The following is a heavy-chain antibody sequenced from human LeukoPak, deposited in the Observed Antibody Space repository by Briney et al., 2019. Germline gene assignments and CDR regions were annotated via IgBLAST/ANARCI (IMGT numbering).Heavy chain of an antibody. CDR3: ARQDYDSSGYYYSGLVDY. J-gene: IGHJ4*02. V-gene: IGHV3-74*01. Sequence: GSLDLSCAASGFPFNSYWMHGVRQPPGKGLVWVSRINSDGSSTSYADSVKGRFTISRDNADNTLYLQMNSLSAEDTAVYYCARQDYDSSGYYYSGLVDYWGQGTLVTVSS. D-gene: IGHD3-22*01. CDR1: GFPFNSYW. CDR2: INSDGSST.